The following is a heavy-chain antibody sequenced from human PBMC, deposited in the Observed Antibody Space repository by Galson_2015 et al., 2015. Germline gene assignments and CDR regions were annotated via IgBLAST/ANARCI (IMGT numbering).Heavy chain of an antibody. CDR1: GGSISSSSYY. J-gene: IGHJ3*02. Sequence: SETLSLTCTVSGGSISSSSYYWGWIRQPPGKGLEWIGGIYYSGSTYYNPSLKSRVTISVDTSKNQFSLKLSSVTAADTAVYYCARVKTTVTPTYAFDIWGQGTMVTVSS. CDR2: IYYSGST. D-gene: IGHD4-17*01. CDR3: ARVKTTVTPTYAFDI. V-gene: IGHV4-39*07.